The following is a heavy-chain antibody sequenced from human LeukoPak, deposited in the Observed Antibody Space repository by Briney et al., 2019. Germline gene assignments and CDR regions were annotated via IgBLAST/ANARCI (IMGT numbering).Heavy chain of an antibody. CDR3: ARDGGQWLVPDAFDI. CDR2: IYYSGST. V-gene: IGHV4-59*01. CDR1: GGSISIYY. D-gene: IGHD6-19*01. J-gene: IGHJ3*02. Sequence: SETLSLTCTVSGGSISIYYWSWIRQPPGKGLEWIGYIYYSGSTNYNPSLKSRVTISVDTSKNQFSLKLSSVTAADTAVYYCARDGGQWLVPDAFDIWGQGTMVTVSS.